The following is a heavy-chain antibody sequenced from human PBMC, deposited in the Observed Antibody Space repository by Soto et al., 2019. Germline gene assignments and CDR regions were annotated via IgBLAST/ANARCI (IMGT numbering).Heavy chain of an antibody. V-gene: IGHV4-30-2*01. Sequence: SETLSLTCAVSGGSITSDYYAWSWIRQPPGKALEWIGYIYDSGTAYYNPSLQSRVSMSVDISKNQFSLKLTSVTAADTAVYFCAREMGRTYLDHWGPGALVTVSS. CDR2: IYDSGTA. CDR3: AREMGRTYLDH. D-gene: IGHD1-26*01. CDR1: GGSITSDYYA. J-gene: IGHJ4*02.